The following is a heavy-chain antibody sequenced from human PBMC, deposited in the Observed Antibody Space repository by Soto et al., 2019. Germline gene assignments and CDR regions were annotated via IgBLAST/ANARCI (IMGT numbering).Heavy chain of an antibody. D-gene: IGHD2-2*02. J-gene: IGHJ4*02. CDR1: GGSISSYY. CDR2: IYYSGST. CDR3: ARGSDAAIHDY. Sequence: QVQLQESGPGLVKPSETLSLTCTVAGGSISSYYGSWIRQPPGKGLEWIGYIYYSGSTNYNPSLKSRVTISVDTSKNQFSLKLSAVTAADTAVYYCARGSDAAIHDYWGQGTLVTVSS. V-gene: IGHV4-59*01.